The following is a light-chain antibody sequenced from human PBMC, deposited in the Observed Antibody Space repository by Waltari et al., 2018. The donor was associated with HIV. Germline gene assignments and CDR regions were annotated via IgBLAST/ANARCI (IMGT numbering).Light chain of an antibody. CDR3: QQYFTTPIT. J-gene: IGKJ5*01. CDR2: WAS. Sequence: INCRSRQSFLSTSDNKNYLAWYQQKPGQPPKLLISWASTRESGVPARFSGSGSGTDFTLTISSLQAEDVAVYYCQQYFTTPITFGQGTRLEIK. CDR1: QSFLSTSDNKNY. V-gene: IGKV4-1*01.